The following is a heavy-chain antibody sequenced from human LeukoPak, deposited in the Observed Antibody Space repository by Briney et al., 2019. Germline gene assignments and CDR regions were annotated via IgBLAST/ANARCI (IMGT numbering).Heavy chain of an antibody. CDR2: IYYSGST. J-gene: IGHJ4*02. CDR1: GGSISSYY. V-gene: IGHV4-59*08. CDR3: ARQSTVAGKFDY. D-gene: IGHD6-19*01. Sequence: SSETLSLTCTVSGGSISSYYWSWIRQPPGKGLEWIGYIYYSGSTNYNPSLKSRVTISVDTSKNQFSLKLSSVTAADTAVYYCARQSTVAGKFDYWGQGTLVTVSS.